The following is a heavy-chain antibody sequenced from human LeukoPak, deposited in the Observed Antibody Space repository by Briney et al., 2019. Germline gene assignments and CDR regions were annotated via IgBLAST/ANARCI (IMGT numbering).Heavy chain of an antibody. Sequence: SETLSLTCAVYGGSFSGYYWSWIRQPPGKGLEWIGEINHSGSTNYNPSLKSRVTISVDTSKNQFSLKLSSVTAADTAVYYCARRGIVGATRTPPTFDYWGQGTLVTVSS. CDR3: ARRGIVGATRTPPTFDY. V-gene: IGHV4-34*01. J-gene: IGHJ4*02. CDR2: INHSGST. CDR1: GGSFSGYY. D-gene: IGHD1-26*01.